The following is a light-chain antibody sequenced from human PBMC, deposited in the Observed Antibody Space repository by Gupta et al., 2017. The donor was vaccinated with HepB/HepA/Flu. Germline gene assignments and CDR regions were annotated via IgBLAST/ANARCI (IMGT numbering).Light chain of an antibody. J-gene: IGKJ2*01. CDR3: QQRSNWPHT. V-gene: IGKV3-11*01. CDR1: QSVNSY. CDR2: DAS. Sequence: EIVLTQSPATLSLSPGERATLSCRASQSVNSYLAWYQQKPGQAPRLLIFDASNRVTGIPARFSGSGSGTDFTLTISSLEPEDFAVYYWQQRSNWPHTFGQGTKLEIK.